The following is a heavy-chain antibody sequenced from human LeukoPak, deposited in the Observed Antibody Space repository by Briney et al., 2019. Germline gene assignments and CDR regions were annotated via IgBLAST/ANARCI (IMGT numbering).Heavy chain of an antibody. V-gene: IGHV1-2*02. CDR2: INPNSGGT. Sequence: ASVKVFCKASGYTFTGYYMHWVRQAPGQGLVLMGWINPNSGGTNYSEKFQCRGTMTRDTYIRTAYMEMSRMRSDDTAVYYCARDSITMVRGVTGNWFDSWGQGTLVTVSS. D-gene: IGHD3-10*01. CDR3: ARDSITMVRGVTGNWFDS. CDR1: GYTFTGYY. J-gene: IGHJ5*01.